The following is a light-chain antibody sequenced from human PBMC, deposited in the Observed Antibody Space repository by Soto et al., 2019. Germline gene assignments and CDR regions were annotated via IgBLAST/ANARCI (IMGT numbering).Light chain of an antibody. V-gene: IGLV1-40*01. CDR3: QSYDSSLSGVV. CDR1: SSNIGAGYD. Sequence: QSVLTQPPSVSGAPGQRVTISCTGRSSNIGAGYDVHWYQQLPGTAPKLLIYGNSNRPSGVPDRFSGSKSGTSASLAITGLQAEDEAEYYCQSYDSSLSGVVFGGGTKLTVL. J-gene: IGLJ2*01. CDR2: GNS.